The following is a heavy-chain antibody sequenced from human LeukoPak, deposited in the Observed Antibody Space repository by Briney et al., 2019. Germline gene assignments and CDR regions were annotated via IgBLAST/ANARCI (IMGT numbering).Heavy chain of an antibody. CDR1: GFTVSTNS. CDR3: ARRAGAYSHPYDY. D-gene: IGHD4/OR15-4a*01. J-gene: IGHJ4*02. CDR2: IYSDNT. V-gene: IGHV3-53*01. Sequence: GGSLRLSCTVSGFTVSTNSMSWVRQAPGKGLEWVSFIYSDNTHYSDSVKGRFTISRDNSKNTLYLQVNSLRAEDTAVYYCARRAGAYSHPYDYWGQGTLVTVSS.